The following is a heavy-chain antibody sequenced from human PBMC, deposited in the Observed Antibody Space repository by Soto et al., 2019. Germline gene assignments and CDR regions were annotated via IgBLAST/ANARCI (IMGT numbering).Heavy chain of an antibody. V-gene: IGHV3-23*01. J-gene: IGHJ6*03. Sequence: GGSLRLSCAASGFTFSSYAMSWVRQAPGKGLEWVSAISGSGGSTYYADSVKGRFTISRDNSKNTLYLQMNSLRAENRADYYCGEGEGITRVGGKVNYYNMDVGGKGTTFTVP. CDR2: ISGSGGST. CDR3: GEGEGITRVGGKVNYYNMDV. CDR1: GFTFSSYA. D-gene: IGHD3-10*01.